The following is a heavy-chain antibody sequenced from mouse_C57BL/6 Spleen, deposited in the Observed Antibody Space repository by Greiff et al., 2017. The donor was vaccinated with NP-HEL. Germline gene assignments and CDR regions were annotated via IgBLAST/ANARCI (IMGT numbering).Heavy chain of an antibody. J-gene: IGHJ2*01. D-gene: IGHD1-1*02. CDR3: ARAGLWYYFDY. V-gene: IGHV1-61*01. CDR1: GYTFPSYW. CDR2: IYPSDSET. Sequence: QVQLQQPGAELVRPGSSVKLSCKASGYTFPSYWMDWVKQRPGQGLEWIGNIYPSDSETHYNQKFKDKATLTVDKSSSTAYMQLSSLTSEDSAVYYCARAGLWYYFDYWGQGTTLTGSS.